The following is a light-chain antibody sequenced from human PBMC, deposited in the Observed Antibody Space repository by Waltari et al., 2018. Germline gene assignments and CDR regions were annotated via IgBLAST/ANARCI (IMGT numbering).Light chain of an antibody. CDR2: VTS. CDR3: HQRSDWGT. V-gene: IGKV3-11*01. CDR1: QSISNY. J-gene: IGKJ4*01. Sequence: EIVLTQSPATLSLSPGERATLSCRASQSISNYLAWYQQKRGQAPRLLLYVTSNSATGIPARFSGSGSGTEFTLTISSLAPEDFAVYYCHQRSDWGTFGGGTKVEI.